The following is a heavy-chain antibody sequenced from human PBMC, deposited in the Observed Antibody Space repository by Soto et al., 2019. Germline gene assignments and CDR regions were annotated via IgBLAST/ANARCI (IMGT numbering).Heavy chain of an antibody. CDR1: GYPFSDNQ. J-gene: IGHJ5*02. D-gene: IGHD4-4*01. CDR2: INPKSDDT. Sequence: QVQLVQSGSEVKKPGASVKVSCKASGYPFSDNQIHWLRRAPGQGLEWMARINPKSDDTNYAQKFQGRVTMTRDTSIDTAYLELTGLTSDDTATYYCARKHSLDYIRWGLDPWGQGTLVTVSS. CDR3: ARKHSLDYIRWGLDP. V-gene: IGHV1-2*02.